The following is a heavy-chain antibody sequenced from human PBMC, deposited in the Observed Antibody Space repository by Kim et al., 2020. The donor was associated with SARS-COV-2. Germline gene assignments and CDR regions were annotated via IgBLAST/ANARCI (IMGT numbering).Heavy chain of an antibody. D-gene: IGHD3-22*01. V-gene: IGHV4-59*01. CDR1: GGSISSYF. CDR2: IYYSGST. CDR3: ASLHSSGYFEY. Sequence: SETLSLTCTVSGGSISSYFWSWIRQPPGKGLEYIGYIYYSGSTSYNPSLQSRVTISVDPSKNQFSLRLSSVTAADTAVYFCASLHSSGYFEYWGQGTLVT. J-gene: IGHJ4*02.